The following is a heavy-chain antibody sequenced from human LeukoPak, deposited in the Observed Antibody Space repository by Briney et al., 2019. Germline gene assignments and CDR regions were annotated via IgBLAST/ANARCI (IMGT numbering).Heavy chain of an antibody. CDR3: ARIYDNSGYYDF. Sequence: GGSLRLSCAASGSTQSNHWMSGVRQAPGKGLEWVASIKQDGNEIHYVDSVKGRFTVSRDNARNALYLQMNSLRAEDTAVYYCARIYDNSGYYDFWGQGTLVTVSS. J-gene: IGHJ4*02. V-gene: IGHV3-7*05. CDR2: IKQDGNEI. D-gene: IGHD3-22*01. CDR1: GSTQSNHW.